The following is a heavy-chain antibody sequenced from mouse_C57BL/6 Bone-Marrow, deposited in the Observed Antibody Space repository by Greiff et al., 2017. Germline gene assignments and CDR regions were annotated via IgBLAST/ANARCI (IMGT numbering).Heavy chain of an antibody. J-gene: IGHJ2*01. CDR2: IHPNSGST. CDR3: ARPDYYGSNYFDY. Sequence: QVQLQQPGAELVKPGASVKLSCKASGYTFTSYWMHWVKQRPGQGLEWIGMIHPNSGSTNYNEKFKSKATLTVDKSSSTAYMQLSSLTSEDSAVYYCARPDYYGSNYFDYWGQGTTLTVSS. V-gene: IGHV1-64*01. D-gene: IGHD1-1*01. CDR1: GYTFTSYW.